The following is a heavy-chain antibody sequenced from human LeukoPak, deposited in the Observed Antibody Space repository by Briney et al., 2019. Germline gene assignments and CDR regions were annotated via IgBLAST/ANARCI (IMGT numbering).Heavy chain of an antibody. CDR2: IYPGESDT. CDR1: GYTFTTYW. CDR3: ARVMTTLTGFDS. Sequence: PGESLKISCRGSGYTFTTYWIGWVRQLPGKGLGWMGIIYPGESDTRYSPSFQGQVTISDDKSITTAYLQMSSLKASDTAMYYCARVMTTLTGFDSWGQGTLVTVSS. D-gene: IGHD2/OR15-2a*01. V-gene: IGHV5-51*01. J-gene: IGHJ4*02.